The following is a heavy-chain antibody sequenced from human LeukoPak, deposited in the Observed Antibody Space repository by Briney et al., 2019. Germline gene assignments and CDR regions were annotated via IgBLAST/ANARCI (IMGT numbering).Heavy chain of an antibody. V-gene: IGHV4-4*02. Sequence: SGTLSLTCAVSGGSISSSNWWSWVRQPPGKGLEWIGEIYHSGSTNYNPSLKSRVTISVDKSKNQFSLKLSSVTAADTAVYYCARADYDILTGYYSHFDYWGQGTLVTVSS. CDR2: IYHSGST. J-gene: IGHJ4*02. CDR3: ARADYDILTGYYSHFDY. D-gene: IGHD3-9*01. CDR1: GGSISSSNW.